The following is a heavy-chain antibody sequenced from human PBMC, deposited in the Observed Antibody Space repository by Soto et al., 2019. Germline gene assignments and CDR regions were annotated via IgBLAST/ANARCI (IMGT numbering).Heavy chain of an antibody. CDR2: TYHSGNT. D-gene: IGHD2-2*01. CDR3: ATWRSTAFDI. J-gene: IGHJ3*02. Sequence: QLQESGPGLVEPSGTLSLTCAVSRGSMSSSDWGCWVRQAPGKGLEWIGETYHSGNTNYNPSLKSRVTLSVDNSKNQFSLTLTSVTAADTGVYYCATWRSTAFDIWGQGTMVTVSS. V-gene: IGHV4-4*02. CDR1: RGSMSSSDW.